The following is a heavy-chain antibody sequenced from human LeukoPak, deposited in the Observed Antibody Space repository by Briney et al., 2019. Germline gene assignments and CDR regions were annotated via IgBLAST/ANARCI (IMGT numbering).Heavy chain of an antibody. CDR2: ISYDGSNK. D-gene: IGHD1-7*01. V-gene: IGHV3-30-3*01. Sequence: GGSLRLSCAASGFTFSSYAMHWVRQAPGKGLEWVAVISYDGSNKYYADSVKGRFTIYRDNSKNTLYLQMNSLRAEDTAVYYCARSGSFSQLELHYYFDYWGQGTLVTVSS. J-gene: IGHJ4*02. CDR3: ARSGSFSQLELHYYFDY. CDR1: GFTFSSYA.